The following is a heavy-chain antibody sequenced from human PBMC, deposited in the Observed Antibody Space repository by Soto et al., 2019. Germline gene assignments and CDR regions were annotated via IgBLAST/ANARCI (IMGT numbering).Heavy chain of an antibody. CDR3: AKENRGYSGYDYVSYFDY. J-gene: IGHJ4*02. Sequence: QVQLVESGGGVVQPGRSLRLSCAASGFTFSSYGMHWVRQAPGKGLEWVAVISHDGSNKYYADSVKGRFTISRDNSKNTLYLQMNSLRAEDTAVYYCAKENRGYSGYDYVSYFDYWGQGTLVTVSS. D-gene: IGHD5-12*01. V-gene: IGHV3-30*18. CDR2: ISHDGSNK. CDR1: GFTFSSYG.